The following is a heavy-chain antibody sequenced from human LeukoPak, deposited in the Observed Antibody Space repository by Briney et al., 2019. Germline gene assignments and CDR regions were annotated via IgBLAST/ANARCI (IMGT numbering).Heavy chain of an antibody. CDR3: ARDSRRYYYGSGRRWFDP. D-gene: IGHD3-10*01. CDR1: GGSFSGYY. CDR2: INHSGST. Sequence: SETLSLTCAVYGGSFSGYYWSWIRQPPGKGLEWIGEINHSGSTNYNPSLKSRVTISADTSKNQFSLKLSSVTAADTAVYYCARDSRRYYYGSGRRWFDPWGQGTLVTVSS. J-gene: IGHJ5*02. V-gene: IGHV4-34*01.